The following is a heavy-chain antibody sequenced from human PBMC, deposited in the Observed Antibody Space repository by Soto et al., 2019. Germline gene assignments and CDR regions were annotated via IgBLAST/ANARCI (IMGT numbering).Heavy chain of an antibody. Sequence: KSSETLSLTXSVSGDSMRGYHFYWGWIRQAPGKGLEWIGSVYFSGGNTYYSPSLKSRVSISVDTSKNEFSLRLTSLTAADTAVYFCAYGSSSAWIDYWGQGTLVTVSS. V-gene: IGHV4-39*01. CDR3: AYGSSSAWIDY. CDR2: VYFSGGNT. CDR1: GDSMRGYHFY. D-gene: IGHD6-25*01. J-gene: IGHJ4*02.